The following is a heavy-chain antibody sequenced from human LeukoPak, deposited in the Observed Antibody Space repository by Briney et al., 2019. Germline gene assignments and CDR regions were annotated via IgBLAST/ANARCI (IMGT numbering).Heavy chain of an antibody. D-gene: IGHD3-3*01. CDR3: ARSGRSDFWSGYPIDY. Sequence: GGSLRLSCAASGFTFSSYAMHWVRQAPGKGLDYVSAISSNGGSTYYANSVKGRFTISRDNSKNTLYLQMGSLRAEDMAVYYCARSGRSDFWSGYPIDYWGQGTLVTVSS. V-gene: IGHV3-64*01. CDR2: ISSNGGST. CDR1: GFTFSSYA. J-gene: IGHJ4*02.